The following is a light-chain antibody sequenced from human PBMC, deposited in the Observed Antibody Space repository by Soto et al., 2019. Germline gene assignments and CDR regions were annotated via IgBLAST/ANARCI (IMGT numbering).Light chain of an antibody. CDR2: DAS. J-gene: IGKJ5*01. Sequence: EKVMTQSPATLSLSPGERATLSCRASQSVSSYLAWYQQTPGQAPRLLIYDASNRATGIPARFGGSGSGKDFPLTISRLEPEDFADYYCQQRSKWSRTFGQGTRLEIK. V-gene: IGKV3-11*01. CDR3: QQRSKWSRT. CDR1: QSVSSY.